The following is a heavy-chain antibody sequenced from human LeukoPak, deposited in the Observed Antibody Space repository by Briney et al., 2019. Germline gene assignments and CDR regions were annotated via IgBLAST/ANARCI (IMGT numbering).Heavy chain of an antibody. Sequence: SETLSLTCAVYGGSFSNYYWSWIRQPPGKGLEWIGEINHSGSTNYNPSLKSRVTISLDTSKDQFSLKLSSVTAADTAVYYCARVNRGYSYVYDYYGMDVWGQGTTVTVSS. D-gene: IGHD5-18*01. CDR2: INHSGST. J-gene: IGHJ6*02. CDR3: ARVNRGYSYVYDYYGMDV. V-gene: IGHV4-34*01. CDR1: GGSFSNYY.